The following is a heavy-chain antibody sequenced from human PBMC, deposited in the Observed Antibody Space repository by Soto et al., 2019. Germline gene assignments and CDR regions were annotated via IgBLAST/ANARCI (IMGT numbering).Heavy chain of an antibody. J-gene: IGHJ4*02. Sequence: QVQLVQSGAEEKKPGASVKVSCKASGYTFTSYAMHWVRQAPGQRLEWMGWINAGNGNTKYSQKFQGRVTITRDTSASTAYMELTSLRSEYTAVYYCARRIVVVTGLDYWGQGTLVTVSS. V-gene: IGHV1-3*05. D-gene: IGHD2-21*02. CDR2: INAGNGNT. CDR1: GYTFTSYA. CDR3: ARRIVVVTGLDY.